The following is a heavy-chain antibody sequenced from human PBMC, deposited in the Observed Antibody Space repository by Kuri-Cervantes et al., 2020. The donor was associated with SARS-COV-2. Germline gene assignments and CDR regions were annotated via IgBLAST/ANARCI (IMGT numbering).Heavy chain of an antibody. CDR3: ARGDHYDSSGYYPERVYFQH. J-gene: IGHJ1*01. CDR1: GYTFTSYA. CDR2: INAGNGNT. Sequence: ASVKVSCKASGYTFTSYAMHWVRQAPGQRLEWMGWINAGNGNTKYSQKFQGRVTITRDTSASTAYMELSSLRSEDTAVYYCARGDHYDSSGYYPERVYFQHWGQGTLVTVSS. D-gene: IGHD3-22*01. V-gene: IGHV1-3*01.